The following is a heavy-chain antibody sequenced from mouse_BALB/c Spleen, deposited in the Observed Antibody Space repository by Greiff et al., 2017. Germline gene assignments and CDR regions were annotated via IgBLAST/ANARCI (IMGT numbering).Heavy chain of an antibody. CDR3: ARPYYYGSSPGGY. CDR2: ISYDGSN. D-gene: IGHD1-1*01. J-gene: IGHJ2*01. CDR1: GYSITSGYY. V-gene: IGHV3-6*02. Sequence: DVQLQESGPGLVKPSQSLSLTCSVTGYSITSGYYWNWIRQFPGNKLEWMGYISYDGSNNYNPSLKNRISITRDTSKNQFFLKLNSVTTEDTATYDCARPYYYGSSPGGYWGQGTTLTVSS.